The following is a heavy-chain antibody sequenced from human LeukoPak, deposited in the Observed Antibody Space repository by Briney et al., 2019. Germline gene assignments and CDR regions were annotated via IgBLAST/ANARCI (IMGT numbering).Heavy chain of an antibody. CDR2: INPSGGST. CDR1: GGTFSSYA. CDR3: ARDEYYDSRLGFDL. Sequence: ASVKVSCKASGGTFSSYAISWVRQAPGQGLEWMGIINPSGGSTSYAQKFQGRVTMTRDTSTSTVYMELSSLRSEDTAVYYCARDEYYDSRLGFDLWGRGTLVTVSS. V-gene: IGHV1-46*01. J-gene: IGHJ2*01. D-gene: IGHD3-22*01.